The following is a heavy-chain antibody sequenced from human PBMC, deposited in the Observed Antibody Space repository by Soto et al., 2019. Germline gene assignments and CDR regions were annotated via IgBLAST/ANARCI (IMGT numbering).Heavy chain of an antibody. J-gene: IGHJ6*02. CDR1: GFTFSSYE. CDR2: ISSSGSTI. D-gene: IGHD3-22*01. Sequence: GGSLRLSCAASGFTFSSYEMNWVRQAPGKGLEWVSYISSSGSTIYYADSVKGRFTISRDNAKNSLYLQMNSLRAEDTAVYYCARDQEDSYYYYGMDVWGQGTTVTV. V-gene: IGHV3-48*03. CDR3: ARDQEDSYYYYGMDV.